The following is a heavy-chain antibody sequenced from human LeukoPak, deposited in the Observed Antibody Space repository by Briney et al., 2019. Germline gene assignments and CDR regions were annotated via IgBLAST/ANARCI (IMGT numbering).Heavy chain of an antibody. CDR3: ARVSVAGTRWYFDY. D-gene: IGHD6-19*01. CDR2: IIPIFGTA. Sequence: ASVKVSCKASGGTFSSYAISWVRQAPGQGLEWMGGIIPIFGTANYAQKFQGRVTITTDESTSTAYMELSSLRSEDTAVYYCARVSVAGTRWYFDYWGQGTLVTVSS. CDR1: GGTFSSYA. V-gene: IGHV1-69*05. J-gene: IGHJ4*02.